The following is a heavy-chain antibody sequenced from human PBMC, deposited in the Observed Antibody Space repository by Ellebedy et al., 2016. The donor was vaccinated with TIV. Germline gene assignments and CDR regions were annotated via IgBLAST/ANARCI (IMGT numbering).Heavy chain of an antibody. CDR3: ASDKWELQRNDGDAFDI. J-gene: IGHJ3*02. CDR2: ISYDGSNK. Sequence: GGSLRLSCAASGFTFSSYAMHWVRQAPGKGLEWVAVISYDGSNKYYADSVKGRFTISRDNSKNTLYLQMNSLRAEDTAVYYCASDKWELQRNDGDAFDIWGQGTMVTVSS. CDR1: GFTFSSYA. V-gene: IGHV3-30-3*01. D-gene: IGHD1-26*01.